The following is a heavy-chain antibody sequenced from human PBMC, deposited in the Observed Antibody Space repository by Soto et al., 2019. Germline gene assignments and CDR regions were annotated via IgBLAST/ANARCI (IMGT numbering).Heavy chain of an antibody. CDR2: ISAYNGNT. D-gene: IGHD3-9*01. CDR3: ARPQNDILTDSYTNYFDS. CDR1: GYTFTNYG. V-gene: IGHV1-18*01. J-gene: IGHJ4*02. Sequence: QVQLVQSGAEVKKPGASVKVSCKASGYTFTNYGLTWVRQAPRQGPEWVGWISAYNGNTHYAQKLQGRVAMTTDTSTSTAYMELRSLSSDDTAVYYCARPQNDILTDSYTNYFDSWGQGTPVTVSS.